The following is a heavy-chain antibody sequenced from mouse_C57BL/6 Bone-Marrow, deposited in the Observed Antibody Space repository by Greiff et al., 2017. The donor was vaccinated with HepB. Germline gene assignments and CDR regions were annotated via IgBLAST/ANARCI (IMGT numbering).Heavy chain of an antibody. J-gene: IGHJ4*01. CDR3: ARRRQLRMDY. D-gene: IGHD3-2*02. V-gene: IGHV5-6*01. Sequence: VQLQESGGDLVKPGGSLKLSCAASGFTFSSYGMSWVRQTPDKRLEWVATISSGGSYTYYPDSVKVRFTISRDNAKNTLYLQMSSLKSEDTAMYYCARRRQLRMDYWGQGTAVAVSS. CDR1: GFTFSSYG. CDR2: ISSGGSYT.